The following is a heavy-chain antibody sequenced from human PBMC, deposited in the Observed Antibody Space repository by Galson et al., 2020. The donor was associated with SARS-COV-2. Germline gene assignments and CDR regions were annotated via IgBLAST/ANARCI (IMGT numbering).Heavy chain of an antibody. D-gene: IGHD6-13*01. CDR1: GGSISTIDYY. CDR2: MYYTGTT. J-gene: IGHJ4*02. Sequence: SETLSLTCSVSGGSISTIDYYWAWIRQPPGKGLEWIGSMYYTGTTYYNPSLKSRGAISLDKSKNQFSLKVTSMTAADTAVYYCAKARWSSSQYYFDYWGQGTLVTVSS. CDR3: AKARWSSSQYYFDY. V-gene: IGHV4-39*07.